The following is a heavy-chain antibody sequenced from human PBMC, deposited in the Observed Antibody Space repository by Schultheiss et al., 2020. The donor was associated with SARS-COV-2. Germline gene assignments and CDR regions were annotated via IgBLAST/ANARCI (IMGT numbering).Heavy chain of an antibody. CDR3: ARAKWGATTTVVIR. V-gene: IGHV3-30*19. J-gene: IGHJ4*02. CDR2: ISYDGRNK. Sequence: GGSLRLSCTASGFTFNNNGMHWVRQAPGKGLEWVAVISYDGRNKYYADSVKGRFTISRDNSKNTLYLQMNSLRAEDTAVYYCARAKWGATTTVVIRWGQGTLVTVSS. CDR1: GFTFNNNG. D-gene: IGHD4-23*01.